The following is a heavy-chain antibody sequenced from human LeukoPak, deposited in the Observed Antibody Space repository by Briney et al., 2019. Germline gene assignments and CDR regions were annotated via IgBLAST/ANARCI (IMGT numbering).Heavy chain of an antibody. J-gene: IGHJ4*02. CDR1: GGSISSPTYY. Sequence: SETLSLTCTVSGGSISSPTYYWGWIRQPPGKGLEWIANMYYSGSTDYNPSLKSRVSMSKDTSKNQFSLTLRSVTAADTAVYYCARRRRDGYNIFDYWGQGTLVTVSS. CDR3: ARRRRDGYNIFDY. D-gene: IGHD5-24*01. V-gene: IGHV4-39*01. CDR2: MYYSGST.